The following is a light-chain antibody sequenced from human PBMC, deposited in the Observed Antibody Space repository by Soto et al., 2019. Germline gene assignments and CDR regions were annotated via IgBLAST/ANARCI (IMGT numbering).Light chain of an antibody. CDR3: SSYPSSSTLG. J-gene: IGLJ2*01. Sequence: QSVLTQPASVSGSPGQSITISCTGTSSDVGGYNFVSWYQQHPGKAPKLMIYDVSDRPSGLSDRFSGSKSGNTASLTISGLQGEDEADYYCSSYPSSSTLGFGGGTKRIVL. V-gene: IGLV2-14*03. CDR2: DVS. CDR1: SSDVGGYNF.